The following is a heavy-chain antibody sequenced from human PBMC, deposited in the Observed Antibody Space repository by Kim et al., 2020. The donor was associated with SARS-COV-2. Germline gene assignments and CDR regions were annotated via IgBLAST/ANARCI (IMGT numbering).Heavy chain of an antibody. J-gene: IGHJ6*02. V-gene: IGHV1-18*01. CDR3: ARDRWCSSTSCYGRGGYYYYYGMDV. Sequence: ASVKVSCKASGYTFTSYGISWVRQAPGQGLEWMGWISAYNGNTNYAQKLQGRVTMTTDTSTSTAYMELRSLRSDDTAVYYCARDRWCSSTSCYGRGGYYYYYGMDVWGQGTTVTVS. CDR2: ISAYNGNT. CDR1: GYTFTSYG. D-gene: IGHD2-2*01.